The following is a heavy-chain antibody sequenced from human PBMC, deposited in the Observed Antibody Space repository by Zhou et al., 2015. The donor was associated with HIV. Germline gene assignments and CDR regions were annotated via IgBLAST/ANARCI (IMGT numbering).Heavy chain of an antibody. Sequence: QLVQSGAEVKKPGSSVKVSCKASGGTFSSYAISWVRQAPGQGLEWMGGIIPIFGTANYAQKFQGRVTITADESTSTAYMELSSLRSEDTAVYYCASVSVDTAMVTQDSYYGMDVWGQGTTVTVSS. CDR1: GGTFSSYA. CDR3: ASVSVDTAMVTQDSYYGMDV. J-gene: IGHJ6*02. CDR2: IIPIFGTA. D-gene: IGHD5-18*01. V-gene: IGHV1-69*01.